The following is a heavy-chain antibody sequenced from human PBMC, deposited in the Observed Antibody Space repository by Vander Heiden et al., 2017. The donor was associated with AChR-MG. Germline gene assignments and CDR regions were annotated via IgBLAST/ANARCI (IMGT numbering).Heavy chain of an antibody. CDR1: GFTFSRNS. CDR3: ARDGLGRLDYYYGMDV. V-gene: IGHV3-21*01. D-gene: IGHD2-15*01. Sequence: EVQRVESGGGLVKPGGSLRLSCAASGFTFSRNSMNGVRQAPGKGLEWVASISSSSSYIYYADSVKGRFTITIDNAKNSLYLQMNSLRAEDTAVYYCARDGLGRLDYYYGMDVWGQGTTVTVSS. CDR2: ISSSSSYI. J-gene: IGHJ6*02.